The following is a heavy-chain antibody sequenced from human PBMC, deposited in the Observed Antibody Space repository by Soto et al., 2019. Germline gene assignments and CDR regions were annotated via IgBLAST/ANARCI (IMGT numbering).Heavy chain of an antibody. CDR1: GGSFSGYD. V-gene: IGHV4-34*01. CDR3: AGFYNDYDANYDY. CDR2: INHSGST. J-gene: IGHJ4*02. Sequence: SETLSLTCAVYGGSFSGYDWSWIRQPPGKGLEWIGEINHSGSTNYNPSLKSRVSISVDTSKNQFSLKLTSVTAADTAVYYCAGFYNDYDANYDYWGQGTQVT. D-gene: IGHD5-12*01.